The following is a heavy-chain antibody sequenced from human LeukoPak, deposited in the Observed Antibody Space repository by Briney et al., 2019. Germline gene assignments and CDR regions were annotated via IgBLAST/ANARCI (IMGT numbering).Heavy chain of an antibody. CDR3: ARHLAAAGTLYFDY. CDR2: ISAYNGNT. J-gene: IGHJ4*02. V-gene: IGHV1-18*01. D-gene: IGHD6-13*01. CDR1: GYTFTSYG. Sequence: ASVKVSCKASGYTFTSYGISWVRQAPGQGLEWMGWISAYNGNTNYAQKLQGRVTMTTDTSTSTAYMELRSLRSDDTAVYYCARHLAAAGTLYFDYWGQGTLVTVSS.